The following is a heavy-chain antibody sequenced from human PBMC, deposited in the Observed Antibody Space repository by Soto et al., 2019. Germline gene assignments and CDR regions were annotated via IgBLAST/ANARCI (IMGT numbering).Heavy chain of an antibody. CDR1: GFTFDDYA. V-gene: IGHV3-9*01. CDR2: ISWNSGSI. D-gene: IGHD3-3*01. Sequence: EVQLVESGGGLVQPGRSLRLSCAASGFTFDDYAMHWVRQAPGKGLEWVSGISWNSGSIGYADSVKGRFTISRDNAKNSLYLQMNSLRAEDTALYYCAKDRASYDFWSGYPVFYGMDVWGQGTTVTVSS. J-gene: IGHJ6*02. CDR3: AKDRASYDFWSGYPVFYGMDV.